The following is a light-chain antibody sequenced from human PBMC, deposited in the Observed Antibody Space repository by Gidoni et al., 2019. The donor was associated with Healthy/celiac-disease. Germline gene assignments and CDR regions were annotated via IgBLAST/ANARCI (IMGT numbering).Light chain of an antibody. Sequence: ILFTPSPATLSLSPGERATLSCRASQSVSSSYLAWYQQKPGQAPRILIYGASSRATGIPERCSGSGSGTDFTLTISRLEPEDFAGYYCQQYGSAPLTFGPGTKVDIK. J-gene: IGKJ3*01. CDR1: QSVSSSY. V-gene: IGKV3-20*01. CDR3: QQYGSAPLT. CDR2: GAS.